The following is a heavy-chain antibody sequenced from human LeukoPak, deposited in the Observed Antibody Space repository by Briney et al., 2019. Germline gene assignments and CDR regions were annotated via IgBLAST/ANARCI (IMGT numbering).Heavy chain of an antibody. D-gene: IGHD3-3*01. Sequence: GGSLRLSCAASGFTFSSYSINCVRQAPGNGLEWVSYISSSSSTIYYADSVKGRFTISRDHAENSLYLQMRSLRAEDTAVYYCATVADYDFWSGYSFDYWGQGTLVTVSS. J-gene: IGHJ4*02. CDR2: ISSSSSTI. V-gene: IGHV3-48*04. CDR3: ATVADYDFWSGYSFDY. CDR1: GFTFSSYS.